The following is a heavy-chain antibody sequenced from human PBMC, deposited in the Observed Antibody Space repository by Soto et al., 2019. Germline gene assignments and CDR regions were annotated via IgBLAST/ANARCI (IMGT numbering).Heavy chain of an antibody. CDR2: IIPMFGTP. CDR3: ASSYAVHTSSYYGMDV. D-gene: IGHD2-2*01. V-gene: IGHV1-69*01. J-gene: IGHJ6*02. CDR1: GDAFSSYA. Sequence: QVQLIQSGAAVKKPGSSVKVSCHTSGDAFSSYAMSWVRQGPGQGLEWMGGIIPMFGTPIYTEKFQGRVNITAEETTRAVYMELRSLTSDDSAVSYCASSYAVHTSSYYGMDVWGQGTTIIVS.